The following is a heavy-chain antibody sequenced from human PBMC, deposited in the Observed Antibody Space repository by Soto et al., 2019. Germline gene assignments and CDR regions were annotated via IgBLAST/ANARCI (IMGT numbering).Heavy chain of an antibody. CDR3: ASTMIVANDAFDI. V-gene: IGHV5-51*01. CDR1: GYSFTSYW. J-gene: IGHJ3*02. D-gene: IGHD3-22*01. CDR2: IYPGDSDT. Sequence: GESLKISCKGSGYSFTSYWIGWVRQMPGKGLEWMGIIYPGDSDTRYSPSFQGQVTISADKSISTAYLQWSSLKASDTAMYYCASTMIVANDAFDIWGQGTMVTVSS.